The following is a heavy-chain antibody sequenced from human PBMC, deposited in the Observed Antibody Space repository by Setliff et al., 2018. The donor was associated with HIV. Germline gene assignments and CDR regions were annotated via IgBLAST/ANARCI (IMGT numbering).Heavy chain of an antibody. D-gene: IGHD3-22*01. V-gene: IGHV4-61*10. CDR2: INRSGGT. Sequence: PSETLSLTCTVSGGSITSGSDYWSWIRQPAGEGLEWIGEINRSGGTNYHPSLKSRLTMSVDTSKKHFSLKLSSMTAADTAVYYCARTMLLPATQPFDYWGQGTLVTVSS. CDR1: GGSITSGSDY. CDR3: ARTMLLPATQPFDY. J-gene: IGHJ4*02.